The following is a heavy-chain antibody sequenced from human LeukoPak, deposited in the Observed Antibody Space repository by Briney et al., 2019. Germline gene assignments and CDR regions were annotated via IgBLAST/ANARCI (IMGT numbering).Heavy chain of an antibody. CDR1: GYTFTSYS. V-gene: IGHV1-18*01. CDR2: IRAYNGNT. Sequence: ASVKVSCKASGYTFTSYSINWGRQAPGQGLEWMGWIRAYNGNTKYAQKLQGRVTMTTDTSTSTAYMELRSLRSDDTAVYYCARGLGGSGSYFLTFDYWGQGTLVTVSS. D-gene: IGHD1-26*01. J-gene: IGHJ4*02. CDR3: ARGLGGSGSYFLTFDY.